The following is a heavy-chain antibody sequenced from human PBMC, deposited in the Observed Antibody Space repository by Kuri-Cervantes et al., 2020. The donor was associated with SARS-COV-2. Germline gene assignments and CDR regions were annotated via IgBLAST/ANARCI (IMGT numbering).Heavy chain of an antibody. CDR2: ISYDGSNK. V-gene: IGHV3-30-3*01. CDR3: ASTSGSTVTPLLLAFDI. Sequence: LSLTCAASGFTFSSYAMHWVRQAPGKGLEWVAVISYDGSNKYYADSVKGRFTISRDNSKNTLYLQMNSLRAEDTAVYYCASTSGSTVTPLLLAFDIWGQGTMVTVSS. CDR1: GFTFSSYA. J-gene: IGHJ3*02. D-gene: IGHD4-17*01.